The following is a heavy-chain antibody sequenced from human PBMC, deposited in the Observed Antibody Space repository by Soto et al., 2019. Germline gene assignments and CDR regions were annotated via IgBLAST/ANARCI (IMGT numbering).Heavy chain of an antibody. D-gene: IGHD6-6*01. J-gene: IGHJ5*02. CDR3: AKDLTRQLAYWLDP. V-gene: IGHV1-2*02. Sequence: ASVKVSCKASGFSFTGYYIHWLRQAPGQGLEWLGWINAHSGGTEYAQKFQGRVTLTRDASTATAYLTLTSLTSDDTALYYCAKDLTRQLAYWLDPWGQGTQVTVSS. CDR2: INAHSGGT. CDR1: GFSFTGYY.